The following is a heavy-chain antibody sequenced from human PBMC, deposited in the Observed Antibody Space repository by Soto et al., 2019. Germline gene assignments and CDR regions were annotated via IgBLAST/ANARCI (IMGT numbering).Heavy chain of an antibody. Sequence: EVQLVESGGGLVQPGGSLRLSCAVSGFTFSSFWMHWVRQAPGEGLVWVSRINTDGSSTSYADSVKGRFTISRDNAKNTIYLQMNGLRVKDMAMYVSAKSGENTFGLSYGGQVTLDAVSS. J-gene: IGHJ4*02. D-gene: IGHD5-18*01. V-gene: IGHV3-74*01. CDR1: GFTFSSFW. CDR3: AKSGENTFGLSY. CDR2: INTDGSST.